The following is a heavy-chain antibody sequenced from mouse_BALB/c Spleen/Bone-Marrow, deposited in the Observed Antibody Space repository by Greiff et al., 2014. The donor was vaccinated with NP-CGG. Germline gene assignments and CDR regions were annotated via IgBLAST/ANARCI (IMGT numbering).Heavy chain of an antibody. V-gene: IGHV1S137*01. CDR3: ARGYSNNYAMDY. CDR1: GYTFTDYA. D-gene: IGHD2-5*01. CDR2: INTYFGDI. Sequence: QVQLQQSGAELVRPGVSVKISCKGSGYTFTDYAMHWVKQSHAESLEWIGVINTYFGDISYNQKFKGKATIAADKTSRTVYMELARLTAEDSAIYYCARGYSNNYAMDYWGQGTSVTVSS. J-gene: IGHJ4*01.